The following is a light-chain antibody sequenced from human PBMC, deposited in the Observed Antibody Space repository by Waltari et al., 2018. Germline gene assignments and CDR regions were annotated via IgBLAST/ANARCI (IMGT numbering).Light chain of an antibody. CDR1: SSNIGAGYD. J-gene: IGLJ3*02. CDR2: CNS. CDR3: QSYDSSLSCWV. Sequence: QSVLTQPPSVSGAPGQRVTISCTGSSSNIGAGYDVHWYQQLPGTAPKLLNYCNSHRPSGVPDRFSGSKSGTSASLAITGLQAEDEADYYCQSYDSSLSCWVFGGGTKLTVL. V-gene: IGLV1-40*01.